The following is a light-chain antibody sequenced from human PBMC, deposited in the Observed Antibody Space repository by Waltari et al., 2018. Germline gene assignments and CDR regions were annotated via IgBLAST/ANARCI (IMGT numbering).Light chain of an antibody. CDR1: SSDIGDYDY. CDR2: DFP. CDR3: SSYTNRILV. J-gene: IGLJ2*01. V-gene: IGLV2-14*03. Sequence: QSALTQPASVSGSPGQSITISCTGSSSDIGDYDYFSWYQQHPGEAPKLIIVDFPHRPSGISNRFSGSKSGSAASLTISGLQAEDEADYYCSSYTNRILVFGGGTKLTVL.